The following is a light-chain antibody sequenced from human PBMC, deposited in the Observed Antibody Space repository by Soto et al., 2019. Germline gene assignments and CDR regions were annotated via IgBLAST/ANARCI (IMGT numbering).Light chain of an antibody. Sequence: QSVLTQPPSESGTPGQRVTISCSGSRSNIGSNTVNWYQQIPGTAPKFLIYSNNQRPSGVPKRFSGSKSGTSASLAISGLQSEDEADYYCATWDDSLNGHVVFGGGTKLTV. J-gene: IGLJ2*01. CDR3: ATWDDSLNGHVV. V-gene: IGLV1-44*01. CDR1: RSNIGSNT. CDR2: SNN.